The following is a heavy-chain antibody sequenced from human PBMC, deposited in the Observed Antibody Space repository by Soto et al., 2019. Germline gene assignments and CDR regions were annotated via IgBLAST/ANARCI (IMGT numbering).Heavy chain of an antibody. J-gene: IGHJ3*01. CDR2: MSWKGDRV. V-gene: IGHV3-9*01. Sequence: ALRLSCVASGFTFGDQAMHWVRQAAGKGLEWVSGMSWKGDRVGYADSVKGRFTIARDNAKNSLVLQMNSLRAEYTAFYFCVRDTYYDFWSGPGGPFDLWGPGTMVTVSS. D-gene: IGHD3-3*01. CDR1: GFTFGDQA. CDR3: VRDTYYDFWSGPGGPFDL.